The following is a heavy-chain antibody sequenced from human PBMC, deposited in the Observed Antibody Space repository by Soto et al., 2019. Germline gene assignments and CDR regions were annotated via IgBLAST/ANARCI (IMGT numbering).Heavy chain of an antibody. CDR3: ARESIAVAIFQGMDV. CDR2: ISYDGSKK. J-gene: IGHJ6*02. D-gene: IGHD6-19*01. V-gene: IGHV3-30-3*01. CDR1: GFTFSSYV. Sequence: QVQLVESGGGVVQPGRSLRLSCAASGFTFSSYVIHWVRQAPGKGLEWVAVISYDGSKKYYADSVKGRFTISRDNSKNTLYLQMNSLRAEDTAVYYCARESIAVAIFQGMDVWGQGTTVTVSS.